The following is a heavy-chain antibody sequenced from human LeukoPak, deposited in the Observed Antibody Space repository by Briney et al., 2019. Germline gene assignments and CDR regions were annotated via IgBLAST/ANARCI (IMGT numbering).Heavy chain of an antibody. CDR3: ARGYIVGYDFWSGYSRYYFDY. V-gene: IGHV4-34*01. J-gene: IGHJ4*02. Sequence: SETLSLTCAVYGGSFSGYYWSWISQPPGKGLEWIGEINHSGSTNYNPSLKRRVTISVDMSKNQFSLKLSSVTAADTAVYYCARGYIVGYDFWSGYSRYYFDYWGQGTLVTVSS. CDR2: INHSGST. D-gene: IGHD3-3*01. CDR1: GGSFSGYY.